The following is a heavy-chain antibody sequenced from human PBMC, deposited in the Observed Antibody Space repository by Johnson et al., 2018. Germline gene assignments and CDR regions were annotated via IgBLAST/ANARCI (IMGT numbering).Heavy chain of an antibody. V-gene: IGHV3-73*02. CDR1: GFSFSGSP. CDR3: TRSEYSGTYFS. J-gene: IGHJ1*01. CDR2: IRSKANNYAI. D-gene: IGHD1-26*01. Sequence: VQLQESGGGLVQPGGSLKLSCAASGFSFSGSPMHWVRQASGKGLEWVGRIRSKANNYAIAYGASVKGRFTISRDDSKNTAYLQMNSLKTEDTAVYYCTRSEYSGTYFSWGQGTRVTVAS.